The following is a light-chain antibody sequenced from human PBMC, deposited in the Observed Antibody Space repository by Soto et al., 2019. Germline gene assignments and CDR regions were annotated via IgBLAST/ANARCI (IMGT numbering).Light chain of an antibody. V-gene: IGKV3-11*01. CDR3: QQRSNWLLT. CDR1: QSISSY. J-gene: IGKJ4*01. Sequence: EIVLTQSPATLSLSPGERATLSCRASQSISSYLAWYQQKPGQAPRLLIYDASNRATGIPARFSGSGSGTDFTLTISSLVPEDFAVYYCQQRSNWLLTFGGGTTVEIK. CDR2: DAS.